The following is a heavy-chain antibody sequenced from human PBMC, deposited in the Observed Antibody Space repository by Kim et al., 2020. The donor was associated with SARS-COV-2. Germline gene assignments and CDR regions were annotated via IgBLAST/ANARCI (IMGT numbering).Heavy chain of an antibody. D-gene: IGHD3-3*01. CDR1: GFTFSSYV. J-gene: IGHJ6*03. CDR2: ISGSGGST. Sequence: GGSLRLSCAASGFTFSSYVMSWVRQAPGKGLEWVSAISGSGGSTYYADSVKGRFTISRDNSKNTLYLQMNSLRAEGTAVYYCAKDANYDFWSEYYYYMDVWGKGTTVTVSS. CDR3: AKDANYDFWSEYYYYMDV. V-gene: IGHV3-23*01.